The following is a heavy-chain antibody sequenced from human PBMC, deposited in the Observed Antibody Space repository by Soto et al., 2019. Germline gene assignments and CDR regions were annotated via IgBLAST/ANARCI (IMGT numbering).Heavy chain of an antibody. CDR3: ARSDKGRCSGGSCYHNDYYYGMDV. CDR2: IIPIFGTA. D-gene: IGHD2-15*01. J-gene: IGHJ6*02. V-gene: IGHV1-69*06. CDR1: GCAFSSYA. Sequence: GASVKVSCTASGCAFSSYAISWVRKAPGQGLEWMGGIIPIFGTANYAQKFQGRVTITADKSPSTAYMELSSLRSEDTAVYYCARSDKGRCSGGSCYHNDYYYGMDVWGQGTTVTVSS.